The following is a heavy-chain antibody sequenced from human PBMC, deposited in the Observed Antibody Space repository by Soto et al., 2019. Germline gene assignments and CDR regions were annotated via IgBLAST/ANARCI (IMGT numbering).Heavy chain of an antibody. D-gene: IGHD6-6*01. CDR3: ARDKGWGPSIAARPLNNWFDP. J-gene: IGHJ5*02. CDR1: GFTFSSYA. CDR2: ISYDGSNK. V-gene: IGHV3-30*09. Sequence: GGSLRLSCAASGFTFSSYAMHWVRQAPGKGLEWEAVISYDGSNKYYADSVKGRFAISRDNSKNTLYLQMNSLRAEDTAVYYCARDKGWGPSIAARPLNNWFDPWGQGTLVTVSS.